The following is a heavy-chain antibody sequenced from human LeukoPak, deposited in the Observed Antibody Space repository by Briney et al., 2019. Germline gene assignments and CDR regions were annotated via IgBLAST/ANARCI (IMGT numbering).Heavy chain of an antibody. CDR1: GFTFSSYG. CDR3: ASTWGHYYDSSGYYALSFDY. D-gene: IGHD3-22*01. Sequence: GGSLRLSCAASGFTFSSYGMSWVRQAPGKGLEWVSYISSSSSTIYYADSVKGRFTISRDNAKNSLYLQMNSLRAEDTAVYYCASTWGHYYDSSGYYALSFDYWGQGTLVTVSS. CDR2: ISSSSSTI. J-gene: IGHJ4*02. V-gene: IGHV3-48*01.